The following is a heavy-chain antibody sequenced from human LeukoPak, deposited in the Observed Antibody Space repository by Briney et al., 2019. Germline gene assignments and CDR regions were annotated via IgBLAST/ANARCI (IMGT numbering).Heavy chain of an antibody. V-gene: IGHV1-2*02. CDR3: ARDRVPAAINWFDP. CDR2: INPNSGGT. CDR1: GYTSTGYY. Sequence: ASVKVSCKASGYTSTGYYMHWVRQAPGQGLEWMGWINPNSGGTNYAQKFQGRVTMTRDTSISTAYMELSRLRSDDTAVYYCARDRVPAAINWFDPWGQGTLVTVSS. J-gene: IGHJ5*02. D-gene: IGHD2-2*01.